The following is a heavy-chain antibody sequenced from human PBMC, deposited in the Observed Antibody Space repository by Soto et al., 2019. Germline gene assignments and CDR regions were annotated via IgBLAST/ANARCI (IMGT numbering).Heavy chain of an antibody. D-gene: IGHD6-19*01. CDR2: ISGAGGST. V-gene: IGHV3-23*01. CDR3: AKGNWGHVAVFHFDW. J-gene: IGHJ4*02. CDR1: GFTFSSGA. Sequence: EVQLLESGGGLVQPGGSLRLSCAASGFTFSSGAMSWVRQAPGKGLEWVSSISGAGGSTSYADSVKGRFTVSRDNSKNTVDLYMNNLRADDTAVYYCAKGNWGHVAVFHFDWWGQGTLVTVSS.